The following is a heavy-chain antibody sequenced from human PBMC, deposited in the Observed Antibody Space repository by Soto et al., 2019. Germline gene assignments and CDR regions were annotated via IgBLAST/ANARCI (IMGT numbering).Heavy chain of an antibody. CDR3: ARVEAAAGNNWFDP. D-gene: IGHD6-13*01. J-gene: IGHJ5*02. CDR2: IYYSGST. V-gene: IGHV4-30-4*08. CDR1: GYSIGSAYH. Sequence: TLSLYCAVSGYSIGSAYHWCCIPQPPGKGLEWIWYIYYSGSTYYNPALKSRVTISVDTSKNQFSLKLSSVTAADTAVYYCARVEAAAGNNWFDPWGQGTLVTVSS.